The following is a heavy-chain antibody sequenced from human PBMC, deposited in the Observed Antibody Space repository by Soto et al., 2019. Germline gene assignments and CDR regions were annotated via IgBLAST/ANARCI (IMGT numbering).Heavy chain of an antibody. Sequence: VQLVESGGGLVQPGGSRRLSCVVSGINFDDFAMHWVRQVPGKGLEWVSGINWDSEDIGYADSVKGRFTISRDNTKNSLYLPMNSLKAEDTALYYCAKDTAPGFYDANGHLDSWGQGTPVTVSS. V-gene: IGHV3-9*01. CDR3: AKDTAPGFYDANGHLDS. CDR2: INWDSEDI. J-gene: IGHJ4*02. CDR1: GINFDDFA. D-gene: IGHD2-8*01.